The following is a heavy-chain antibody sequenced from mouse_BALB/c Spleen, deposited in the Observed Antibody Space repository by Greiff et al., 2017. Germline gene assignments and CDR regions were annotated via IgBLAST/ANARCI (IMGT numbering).Heavy chain of an antibody. CDR2: IWGDGST. V-gene: IGHV2-6-7*01. D-gene: IGHD2-4*01. CDR3: ARGEYDYDWYFDV. CDR1: GFSLTGYG. J-gene: IGHJ1*01. Sequence: VKLQESGPGLVAPSQSLSITCTVSGFSLTGYGVNWVRQPPGKGLEWLGMIWGDGSTDYNSALKSRLSISKDNSKSQVFLKMNSLQTDDTARYYCARGEYDYDWYFDVWGAGTTVTVSS.